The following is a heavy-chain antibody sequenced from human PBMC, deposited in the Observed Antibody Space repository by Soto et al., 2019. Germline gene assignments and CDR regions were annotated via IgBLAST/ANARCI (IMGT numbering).Heavy chain of an antibody. V-gene: IGHV4-31*03. Sequence: QVQLQESGPGLVKPSQTLSLTCTVSGGSISSGNYYWSWVRQHPGKGLEWIGYIYYSGSTFYNPSLKSRVTLSVDTSKNQFSLKLSSVTAADTAMYYCARDRGDGYNPYYYYGMDVWGQGTTVTVSS. J-gene: IGHJ6*02. CDR1: GGSISSGNYY. CDR3: ARDRGDGYNPYYYYGMDV. D-gene: IGHD3-10*01. CDR2: IYYSGST.